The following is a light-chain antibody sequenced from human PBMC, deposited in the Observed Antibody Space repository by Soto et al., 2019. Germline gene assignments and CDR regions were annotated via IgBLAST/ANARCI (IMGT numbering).Light chain of an antibody. CDR2: NTN. Sequence: QTVVTQEPSFSVSPGRTVTLTCGLSSGSVSTSYYPSWYQQTPGQAPRTLIYNTNTRSSGVPDRFSGSILGNKAALTITGAQADDESDYYCVRYMGSGTGVFGGGTKLTVL. V-gene: IGLV8-61*01. CDR3: VRYMGSGTGV. J-gene: IGLJ3*02. CDR1: SGSVSTSYY.